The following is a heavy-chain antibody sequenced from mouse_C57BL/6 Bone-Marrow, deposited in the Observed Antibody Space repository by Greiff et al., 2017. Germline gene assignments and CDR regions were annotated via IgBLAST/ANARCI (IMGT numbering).Heavy chain of an antibody. D-gene: IGHD1-1*01. CDR1: GYSFTDYN. J-gene: IGHJ2*01. CDR2: INPNYGTT. CDR3: ANCGSSYDYFGG. Sequence: VQLQQSGPELVKPGASVKISCKSSGYSFTDYNMNWVKQSHGKSLEWIGVINPNYGTTSYNQKFKGKATLTVDQSSSTAYMQLNSLTSEDSAVYYCANCGSSYDYFGGWGQGTTLAVAS. V-gene: IGHV1-39*01.